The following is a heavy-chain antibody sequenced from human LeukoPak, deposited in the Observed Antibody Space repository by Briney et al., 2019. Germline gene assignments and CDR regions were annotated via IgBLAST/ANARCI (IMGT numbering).Heavy chain of an antibody. Sequence: GGSLRLSCAASGLTVTSKYMAWVRQAPGKGLEWVGRIKSKTDGGTTDYAAPVKGRFTISRDDSENTLYLQMNSLKTEDTAVYYCATASQMVRGVIDYWGQGTLVTVSS. J-gene: IGHJ4*02. V-gene: IGHV3-15*01. CDR3: ATASQMVRGVIDY. CDR2: IKSKTDGGTT. D-gene: IGHD3-10*01. CDR1: GLTVTSKY.